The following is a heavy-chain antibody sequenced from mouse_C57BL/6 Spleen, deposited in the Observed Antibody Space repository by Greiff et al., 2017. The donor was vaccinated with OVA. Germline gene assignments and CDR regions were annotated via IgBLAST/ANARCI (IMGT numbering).Heavy chain of an antibody. CDR1: GFSFNTYA. J-gene: IGHJ4*01. D-gene: IGHD2-3*01. V-gene: IGHV10-1*01. CDR3: VRHGIGYSSMDY. CDR2: IRSKSNNYAK. Sequence: EVQLVESGGGLVQPKGSLKLSCAASGFSFNTYAMNWVRQAPGKGLEWVARIRSKSNNYAKYYADSVKDRFTISRDDSESMLYLRMNNFETEDTAMYYCVRHGIGYSSMDYWGQGTSVTVSS.